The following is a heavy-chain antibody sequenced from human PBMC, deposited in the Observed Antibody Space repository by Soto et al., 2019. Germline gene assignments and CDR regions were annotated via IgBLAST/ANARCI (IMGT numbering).Heavy chain of an antibody. V-gene: IGHV4-31*03. Sequence: SETLSLTCTVSGGSISSGGYYWSWIRQHPGKGLEWIGYIYYSGSTYYNPSLKSRVTISVDTSKNQFSLKLSSVTAADTAVYYCARVSRQWLQHYYYGMDVWGQGTTVTVSS. J-gene: IGHJ6*02. CDR1: GGSISSGGYY. D-gene: IGHD6-19*01. CDR2: IYYSGST. CDR3: ARVSRQWLQHYYYGMDV.